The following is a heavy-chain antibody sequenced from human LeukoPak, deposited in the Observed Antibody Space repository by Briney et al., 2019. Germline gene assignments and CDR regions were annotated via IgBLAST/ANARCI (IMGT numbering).Heavy chain of an antibody. CDR1: GFTFSSYS. V-gene: IGHV3-21*01. D-gene: IGHD6-19*01. CDR3: AREDFSSGWYPRVRYFDY. J-gene: IGHJ4*02. Sequence: GGSLRLSCAASGFTFSSYSMNWVRQAPGKGLEWVSSISSSSSYIYYADSVKGRFTISRDNAKNSLYLQMNSLRAGDTAVYYCAREDFSSGWYPRVRYFDYWGQGTLVTVSS. CDR2: ISSSSSYI.